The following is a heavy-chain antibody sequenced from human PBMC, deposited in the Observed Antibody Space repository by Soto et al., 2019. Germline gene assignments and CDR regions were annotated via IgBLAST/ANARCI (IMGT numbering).Heavy chain of an antibody. V-gene: IGHV1-69*19. Sequence: QVQLVQSGAEMKKPGSSVKVSCQSPGGTFNTYAMNWVRQATGQGPEWMGDISPMFGAANYAPKFQGRVTITADESTGTSYLQLSSLTSEDTALYFCAREVQGHTPAFVYWGQGTLVTVSS. CDR2: ISPMFGAA. J-gene: IGHJ4*02. CDR3: AREVQGHTPAFVY. CDR1: GGTFNTYA.